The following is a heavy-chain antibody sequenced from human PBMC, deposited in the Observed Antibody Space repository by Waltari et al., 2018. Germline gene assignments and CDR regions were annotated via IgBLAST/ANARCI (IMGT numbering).Heavy chain of an antibody. CDR1: GGSISSYY. CDR2: IYYSGST. D-gene: IGHD3-22*01. Sequence: QVQLQESGPGLVKPSETLSLTCTVSGGSISSYYWSWIRQPPGKGLEWIGYIYYSGSTNDNPSLTSRSTITVDTSKNQFALQLSSVTAADTAVDYCSRVRGEEYDDSRGYYYFDYWGQGTLVTVSS. J-gene: IGHJ4*02. V-gene: IGHV4-59*01. CDR3: SRVRGEEYDDSRGYYYFDY.